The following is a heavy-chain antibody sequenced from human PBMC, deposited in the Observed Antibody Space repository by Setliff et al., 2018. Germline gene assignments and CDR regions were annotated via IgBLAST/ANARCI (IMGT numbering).Heavy chain of an antibody. CDR3: ARMSGFLYIDV. D-gene: IGHD3-3*01. CDR2: FSGSNEYI. Sequence: PGGSLRLSCVVSGVVFRNYHLNWVRQTPEKGLEWVSSFSGSNEYIKYADSVKGRFTISRDSAENAVYLQMNNLSAEDTAVYYCARMSGFLYIDVWGKGTTVTVSS. J-gene: IGHJ6*03. CDR1: GVVFRNYH. V-gene: IGHV3-21*01.